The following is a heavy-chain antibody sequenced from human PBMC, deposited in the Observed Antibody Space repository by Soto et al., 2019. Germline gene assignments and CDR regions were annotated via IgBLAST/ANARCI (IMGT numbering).Heavy chain of an antibody. CDR1: GGSISSSAYS. CDR2: IFHSGSP. J-gene: IGHJ4*02. D-gene: IGHD3-16*01. V-gene: IGHV4-30-2*01. Sequence: PSETLSLTCAVSGGSISSSAYSWSWIRQGPGKGLEWLGYIFHSGSPYYNPSLKSRVTISVDRSKNQFSLKLRSVPAADTAVYYCARGNAYLYPELDYWGQGALVPVSS. CDR3: ARGNAYLYPELDY.